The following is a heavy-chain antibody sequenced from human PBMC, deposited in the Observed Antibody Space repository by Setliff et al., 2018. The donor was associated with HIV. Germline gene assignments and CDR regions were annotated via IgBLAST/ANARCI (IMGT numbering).Heavy chain of an antibody. CDR3: ATYAGNGGGKGY. Sequence: SETLSLTCTVSGGSISSSNYYWGWIRQPPGKGLEWIGNIHYSGSTYYNPSLKSRVTISVDTSKNQFSLKLASVTAADTAVYYCATYAGNGGGKGYWGQGTLVTVSS. V-gene: IGHV4-39*07. J-gene: IGHJ4*02. D-gene: IGHD2-21*01. CDR1: GGSISSSNYY. CDR2: IHYSGST.